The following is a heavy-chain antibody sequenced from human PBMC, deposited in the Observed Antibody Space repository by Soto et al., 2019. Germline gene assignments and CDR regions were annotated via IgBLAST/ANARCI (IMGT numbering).Heavy chain of an antibody. CDR2: KYYSGAT. J-gene: IGHJ6*02. V-gene: IGHV4-30-4*01. CDR1: GGSIKSDYY. CDR3: ARGRPNYFYYGLDV. Sequence: PSETLSLTCTVSGGSIKSDYYWAWVRQFPGGGLQWMGYKYYSGATDSDPSLERRVSFSVDMSKNQFSLNLTSVTVADTAVYYCARGRPNYFYYGLDVWGQGILVTVSS.